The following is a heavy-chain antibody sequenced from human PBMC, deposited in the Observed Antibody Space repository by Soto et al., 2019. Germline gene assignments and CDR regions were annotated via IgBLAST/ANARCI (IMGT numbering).Heavy chain of an antibody. D-gene: IGHD6-13*01. CDR1: GLTFSDFA. Sequence: EVQLLESGGGLVQPGGSLRLSCAASGLTFSDFAMIWVRQAPGQGLEWVSTIYDSRTTIYADSVKGRFTISRDDSEATVFLQMGSLRADDTAEYFCATYKQHLEGRGDYWGQGTLVTVSS. CDR3: ATYKQHLEGRGDY. J-gene: IGHJ4*02. CDR2: IYDSRTT. V-gene: IGHV3-23*01.